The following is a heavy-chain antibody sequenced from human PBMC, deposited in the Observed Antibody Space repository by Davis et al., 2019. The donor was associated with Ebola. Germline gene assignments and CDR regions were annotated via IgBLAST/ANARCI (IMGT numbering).Heavy chain of an antibody. Sequence: AASVKVSCKASGYTFTSYGISWVRQAPGQGLEWMGIINPNNGNTSYAQNFQGRVTMTSDTSTSTVYMELSSLKSEDTAIFYCMREGDGYWGQGTLVIVSS. CDR2: INPNNGNT. CDR1: GYTFTSYG. V-gene: IGHV1-18*01. D-gene: IGHD2-21*01. CDR3: MREGDGY. J-gene: IGHJ4*02.